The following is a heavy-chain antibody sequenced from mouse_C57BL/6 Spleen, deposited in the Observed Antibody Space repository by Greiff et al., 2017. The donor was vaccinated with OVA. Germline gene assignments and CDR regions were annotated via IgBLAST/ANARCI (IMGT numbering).Heavy chain of an antibody. D-gene: IGHD1-1*01. CDR2: IHPNSGST. Sequence: QVQLKQPGAELVKPGASVKLSCKASGYTFTSYWMHWVKQRPGQGLEWIGMIHPNSGSTNYNEKFKSKATLTVDKSSSTAYMQLSSLTSEDSAVYYCARRGYYGSSYEYYFDYWGQGTTLTVSS. V-gene: IGHV1-64*01. J-gene: IGHJ2*01. CDR3: ARRGYYGSSYEYYFDY. CDR1: GYTFTSYW.